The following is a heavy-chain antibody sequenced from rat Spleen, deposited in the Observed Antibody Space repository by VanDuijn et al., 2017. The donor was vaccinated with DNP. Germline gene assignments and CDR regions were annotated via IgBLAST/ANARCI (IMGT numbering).Heavy chain of an antibody. CDR3: ARPWDLGFAY. CDR1: GFTFSNYD. Sequence: EVQLVESGGGLVQPGRSLKLSCAASGFTFSNYDMAWVRQAPTKGLEWVASISPSGGSTYYRDSVKGRFTVSRDNAKSSLYLQMDSLRSEDMATYYCARPWDLGFAYWGQGTLVTVSS. V-gene: IGHV5-25*01. CDR2: ISPSGGST. D-gene: IGHD4-6*01. J-gene: IGHJ3*01.